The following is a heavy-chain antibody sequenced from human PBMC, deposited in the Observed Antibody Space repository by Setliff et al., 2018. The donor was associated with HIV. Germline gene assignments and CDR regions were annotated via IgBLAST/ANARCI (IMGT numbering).Heavy chain of an antibody. J-gene: IGHJ3*01. Sequence: PSETLSLTCAVYGGSFSGYYWSWIRQPPGKGLEWIGEVNHRGITNHNPSLKSRITISVDTSKKQVSLKLTSVTAADTAIYYCARAGNFGDWDGFDVWGQGTMVTVSS. D-gene: IGHD3-10*01. CDR3: ARAGNFGDWDGFDV. CDR1: GGSFSGYY. CDR2: VNHRGIT. V-gene: IGHV4-34*01.